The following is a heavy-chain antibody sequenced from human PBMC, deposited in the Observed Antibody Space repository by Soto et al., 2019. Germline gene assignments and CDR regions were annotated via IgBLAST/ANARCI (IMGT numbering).Heavy chain of an antibody. Sequence: QITLTQSGPTLVTPTQTLTLTCSFSGFSLTTSGVAVGWFRQPPGKAPEWLALFYWNDDKRYSPALRSRLTVTGDSSKNQVVLTRANVDPVDSGTYYCAHRPTSTDDFYVDYWGQGTLVTVAS. CDR3: AHRPTSTDDFYVDY. V-gene: IGHV2-5*01. CDR1: GFSLTTSGVA. J-gene: IGHJ4*02. CDR2: FYWNDDK. D-gene: IGHD2-21*02.